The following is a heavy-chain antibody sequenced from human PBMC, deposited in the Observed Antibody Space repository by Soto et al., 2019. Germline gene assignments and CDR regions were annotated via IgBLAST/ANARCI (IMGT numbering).Heavy chain of an antibody. CDR2: INPSVGST. D-gene: IGHD2-15*01. CDR1: GYTFTSYY. CDR3: AREYCSGGSCYSYGMDV. J-gene: IGHJ6*02. Sequence: ASVKVSCKASGYTFTSYYMHWVRQAPGQGLEWMGIINPSVGSTSYAQKFQGRVTMTRDTSTSTVYMELSSLRSEDTAVYYCAREYCSGGSCYSYGMDVWGQGTTVTVSS. V-gene: IGHV1-46*01.